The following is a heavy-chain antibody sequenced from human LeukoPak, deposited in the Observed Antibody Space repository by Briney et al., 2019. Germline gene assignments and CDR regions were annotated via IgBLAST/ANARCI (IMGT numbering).Heavy chain of an antibody. CDR3: AHYRHYYDSSGQYFFDY. CDR1: GFSLSTGGVG. D-gene: IGHD3-22*01. Sequence: GPTLVNPTQTLTLTCTFSGFSLSTGGVGVGWIRQPPRKALESLALISWDDDKRYSTPLKSRLTITKDTSKNQVVLTMTNMDPVDTATYYCAHYRHYYDSSGQYFFDYWGRGTLVTVSS. J-gene: IGHJ4*02. V-gene: IGHV2-5*02. CDR2: ISWDDDK.